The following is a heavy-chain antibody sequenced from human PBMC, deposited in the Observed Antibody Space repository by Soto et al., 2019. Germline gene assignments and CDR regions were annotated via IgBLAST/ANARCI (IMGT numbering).Heavy chain of an antibody. J-gene: IGHJ6*02. CDR2: IYPGDSDT. CDR1: GYRFTSYL. V-gene: IGHV5-51*01. CDR3: ARGHDCSGGSCYYGMDV. D-gene: IGHD2-15*01. Sequence: GESLKISCQRSGYRFTSYLIGWVRQMPGKGLEWIGIIYPGDSDTRYSPSFQGQVTISADKSISTAYLQWSSLKASDTAMYYCARGHDCSGGSCYYGMDVWGQGTTVTVSS.